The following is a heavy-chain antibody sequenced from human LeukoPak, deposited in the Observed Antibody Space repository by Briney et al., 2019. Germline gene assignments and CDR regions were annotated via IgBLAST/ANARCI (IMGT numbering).Heavy chain of an antibody. V-gene: IGHV3-23*01. J-gene: IGHJ4*02. CDR3: AKSRSGSANWALRIFDN. D-gene: IGHD3-10*01. CDR2: ISGSGGST. CDR1: GFTFSSYA. Sequence: GGSLRLSCAASGFTFSSYAMSWVRQAPGKGLEWVSAISGSGGSTYYADSVRGRFTISRDNAKNSLYLQMNSLRAEDTAVYYCAKSRSGSANWALRIFDNWGQGTLVSVSS.